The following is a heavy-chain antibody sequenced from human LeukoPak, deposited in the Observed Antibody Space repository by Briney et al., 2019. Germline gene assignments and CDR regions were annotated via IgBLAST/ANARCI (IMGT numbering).Heavy chain of an antibody. V-gene: IGHV3-72*01. D-gene: IGHD2-15*01. CDR3: ARGAYCSGGACPDAFDI. CDR1: GFAFSDHY. Sequence: PGGSLRLSCAASGFAFSDHYMDWVRQTPGKGLEWIGRTRNKVHSYTTEYAASVKGRFTISRDDSKSSLYLQMNSLKTEDTAVYYCARGAYCSGGACPDAFDIWGQGTMVTVSS. J-gene: IGHJ3*02. CDR2: TRNKVHSYTT.